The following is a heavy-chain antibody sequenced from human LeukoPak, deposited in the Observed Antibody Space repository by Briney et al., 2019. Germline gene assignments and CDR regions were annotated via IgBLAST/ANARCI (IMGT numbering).Heavy chain of an antibody. CDR3: ARDSSYGDPIGYYYYYYYMDV. V-gene: IGHV3-21*01. CDR2: ISSSSSYI. CDR1: GFTFSSYS. D-gene: IGHD4-17*01. Sequence: GGSLRLSCAASGFTFSSYSMNWVRQAPGKGLEWVSSISSSSSYIYYADSVKGRFTISRDNAKNSLYLQMNSLRAEDTAVYYCARDSSYGDPIGYYYYYYYMDVWGKGTTVTVSS. J-gene: IGHJ6*03.